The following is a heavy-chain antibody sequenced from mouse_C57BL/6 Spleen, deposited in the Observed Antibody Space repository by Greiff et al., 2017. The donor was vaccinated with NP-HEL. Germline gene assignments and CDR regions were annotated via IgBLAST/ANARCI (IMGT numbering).Heavy chain of an antibody. D-gene: IGHD3-3*01. CDR3: ARGGDEAMDY. V-gene: IGHV5-4*03. J-gene: IGHJ4*01. CDR2: ISDGGSYT. CDR1: GFTFSSYA. Sequence: EVKLMESGGGLVKPGGSLKLSCAASGFTFSSYAMSWVRQTPEKRLEWVATISDGGSYTYYPDNVKGRFTISRDNAKNNLYLQMSHLKSEDTAMYYCARGGDEAMDYWGQGTSVTVSS.